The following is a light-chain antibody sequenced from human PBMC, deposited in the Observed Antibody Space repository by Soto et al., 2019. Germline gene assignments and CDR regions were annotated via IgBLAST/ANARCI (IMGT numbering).Light chain of an antibody. CDR3: QQYNNWPIT. V-gene: IGKV3D-15*01. J-gene: IGKJ5*01. CDR2: GAS. CDR1: QSVSSN. Sequence: EIVMAQSPATLSVSPGGRGTLSCRASQSVSSNLAWYQQKPGQXPRXXIYGASTRATGIPARFSGSGSGTEFTLTISSLQSEDCAVYDGQQYNNWPITFGQGTRLEIK.